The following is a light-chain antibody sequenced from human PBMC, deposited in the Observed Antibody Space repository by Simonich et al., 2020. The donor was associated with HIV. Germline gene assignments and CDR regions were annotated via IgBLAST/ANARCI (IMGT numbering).Light chain of an antibody. V-gene: IGKV3-15*01. CDR1: QSVACH. Sequence: EIVMTQSPATLSVSPGERATLSCRVSQSVACHLAWYQQKPGQAPRLLIYAASSRATGIPARCSGSGCGTEFTLTISSMQSEDFAVYYCQQYNNWPSPFTFGPGTKVDIK. CDR3: QQYNNWPSPFT. CDR2: AAS. J-gene: IGKJ3*01.